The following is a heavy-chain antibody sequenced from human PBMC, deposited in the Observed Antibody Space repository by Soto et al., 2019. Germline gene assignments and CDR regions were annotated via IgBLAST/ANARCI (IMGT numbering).Heavy chain of an antibody. D-gene: IGHD2-2*01. J-gene: IGHJ4*02. CDR2: ISGSGGST. Sequence: PGGSLRLSCAASGFTFSSYAMSWVRQAPGKGLEWVSAISGSGGSTYYADSVKGRFTISRDNSKNTLYLQMNSLRAEDTAVYYCAKVRKGYCSSTSCYEGESYWGQGTLVTVSS. V-gene: IGHV3-23*01. CDR3: AKVRKGYCSSTSCYEGESY. CDR1: GFTFSSYA.